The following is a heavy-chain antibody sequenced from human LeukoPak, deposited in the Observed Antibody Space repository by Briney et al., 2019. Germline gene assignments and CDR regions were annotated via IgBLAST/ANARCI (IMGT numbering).Heavy chain of an antibody. CDR1: GFTFSNYG. CDR2: LSFDGSNE. Sequence: GGSLRLSCAASGFTFSNYGMHWVRQSPGRGLEWVAFLSFDGSNEFYADSLKGRFTISRDNSKDTLYLQMDSLRAEDTAVYYCVRDSSGWFDYWGQGTLVTVSS. V-gene: IGHV3-30*03. CDR3: VRDSSGWFDY. J-gene: IGHJ4*02. D-gene: IGHD6-19*01.